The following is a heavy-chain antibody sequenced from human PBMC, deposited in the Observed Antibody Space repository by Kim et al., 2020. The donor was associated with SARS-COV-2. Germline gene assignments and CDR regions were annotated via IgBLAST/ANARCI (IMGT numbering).Heavy chain of an antibody. CDR1: GFTFSSYA. D-gene: IGHD3-16*01. V-gene: IGHV3-30*04. Sequence: GGSLRLSCAASGFTFSSYAMHWVRQAPGKGLEWVAVISYDGSNKYYADSVKGRFTISRDNSKNTLYLQMNSLRAEDTAVYYCARGYYDYVWGSRGEGDF. J-gene: IGHJ1*01. CDR3: ARGYYDYVWGSRGEGDF. CDR2: ISYDGSNK.